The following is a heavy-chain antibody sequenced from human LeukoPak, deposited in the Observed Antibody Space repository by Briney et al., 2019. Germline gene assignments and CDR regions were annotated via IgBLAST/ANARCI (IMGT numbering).Heavy chain of an antibody. CDR3: ARDLGQFDY. V-gene: IGHV3-21*06. CDR2: ISSSSSYI. Sequence: GGSLRLSCAASGITFSSYSMSWVRQAPGKGLEWVSSISSSSSYIYYEDSVKGRFTISRDNAKNSLYLQMHSLRVEDTAVYYCARDLGQFDYWGQGTLATVSS. D-gene: IGHD3-16*01. J-gene: IGHJ4*02. CDR1: GITFSSYS.